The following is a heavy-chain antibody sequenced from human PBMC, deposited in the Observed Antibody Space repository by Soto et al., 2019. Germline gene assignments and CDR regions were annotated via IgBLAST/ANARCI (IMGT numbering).Heavy chain of an antibody. CDR2: INHSGST. CDR3: ATGPSSNNGYRQFDY. V-gene: IGHV4-34*01. J-gene: IGHJ4*02. CDR1: GGSFSGYY. Sequence: SETLSLTCAVYGGSFSGYYWSWIRQPPGKGLEWIGEINHSGSTNYNPSLKSRVTISVDTSKNQFSLKLSSVTAADRAVYYCATGPSSNNGYRQFDYLGQGTLVTSP. D-gene: IGHD6-25*01.